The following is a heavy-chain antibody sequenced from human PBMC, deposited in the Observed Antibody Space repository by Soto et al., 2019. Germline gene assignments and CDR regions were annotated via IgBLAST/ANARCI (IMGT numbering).Heavy chain of an antibody. Sequence: TSETLSLTCTVSGGSISSYYWSWIRQPAGKGLEWIGRIYASGSTNYNPSLKSRVTMSVDTSKNQFSLKLSSVTAADTAVYYCASFSGSYYGGYFDYRGQGTLVTVSS. D-gene: IGHD1-26*01. V-gene: IGHV4-4*07. CDR2: IYASGST. CDR1: GGSISSYY. J-gene: IGHJ4*02. CDR3: ASFSGSYYGGYFDY.